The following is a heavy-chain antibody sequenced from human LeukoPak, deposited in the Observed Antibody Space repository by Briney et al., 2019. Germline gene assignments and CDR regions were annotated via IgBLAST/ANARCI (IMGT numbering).Heavy chain of an antibody. V-gene: IGHV3-30*15. CDR2: ISDDGSDK. D-gene: IGHD4-11*01. CDR1: GFTFRNYA. J-gene: IGHJ3*02. CDR3: AKILTTKQLLFDAFDM. Sequence: GGSLRLSCAASGFTFRNYAMHWVRQAPGKGLEWVSVISDDGSDKFFADSVKGRFSISRDNSRNTVYLQMSSLRAEDTAVYYCAKILTTKQLLFDAFDMWGQGTMVTVSS.